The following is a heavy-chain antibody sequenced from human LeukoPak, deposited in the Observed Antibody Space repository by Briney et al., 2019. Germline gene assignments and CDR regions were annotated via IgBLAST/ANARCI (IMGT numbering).Heavy chain of an antibody. CDR3: AKDLGIRYYYGMDV. V-gene: IGHV3-30*18. D-gene: IGHD3-16*01. CDR1: GFTFSSYS. Sequence: HPGGSLRLSCAASGFTFSSYSLNWVRQAPGKGLEWVAVISYDGSNKYYADSVKGRFTISRDNSKNTLYLQMNSLRAEDTAVYYCAKDLGIRYYYGMDVWGQGPRSPSP. CDR2: ISYDGSNK. J-gene: IGHJ6*02.